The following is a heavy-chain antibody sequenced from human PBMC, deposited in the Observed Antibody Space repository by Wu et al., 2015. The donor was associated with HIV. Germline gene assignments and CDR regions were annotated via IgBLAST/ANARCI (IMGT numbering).Heavy chain of an antibody. D-gene: IGHD2-2*01. J-gene: IGHJ3*02. CDR1: GHTFTSYG. CDR2: ISAYNGNT. V-gene: IGHV1-18*01. CDR3: ARGGIVVVPAASEDAFDI. Sequence: QVQLVQSGAEVKKPGASVKVSCKASGHTFTSYGISWVRQAPGQGLEWMGWISAYNGNTNYAQKLQGRVTMTTDTSTSTAYMELRSLRSDDTAVYYCARGGIVVVPAASEDAFDIWGQGTMVTVSS.